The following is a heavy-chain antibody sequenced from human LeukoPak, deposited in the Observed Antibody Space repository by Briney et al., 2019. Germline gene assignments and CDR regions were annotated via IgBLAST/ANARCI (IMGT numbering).Heavy chain of an antibody. Sequence: GGSLTLSCAASGFTFSSFGMQWLRPAPGKGLEGGAFIRYDGSNKYYADYVKGRFTISRDNSKNTLYLQMNSLRAEDTAVCYRAKEASFGMVREAITPIFDYWGQGTLVTVSS. D-gene: IGHD3-10*01. CDR3: AKEASFGMVREAITPIFDY. CDR1: GFTFSSFG. J-gene: IGHJ4*02. CDR2: IRYDGSNK. V-gene: IGHV3-30*02.